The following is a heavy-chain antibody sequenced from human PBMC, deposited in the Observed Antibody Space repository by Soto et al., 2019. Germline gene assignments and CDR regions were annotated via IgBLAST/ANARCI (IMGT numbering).Heavy chain of an antibody. D-gene: IGHD5-18*01. CDR3: TTDALIQPGFDY. CDR2: IKSKTDGGTT. Sequence: KPGGSLRLSCAASGFTFSNAWMSWVRQAPGKGLEWVGRIKSKTDGGTTDYAAPVKGRFTISRDDSKNTLYLQMNSLKTEDTAVYYCTTDALIQPGFDYWGQGTLVTVSS. CDR1: GFTFSNAW. V-gene: IGHV3-15*01. J-gene: IGHJ4*02.